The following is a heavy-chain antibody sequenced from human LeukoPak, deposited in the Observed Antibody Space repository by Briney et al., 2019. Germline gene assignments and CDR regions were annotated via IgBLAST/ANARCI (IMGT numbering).Heavy chain of an antibody. CDR1: GFTFGDYG. Sequence: GGSLRLSCAASGFTFGDYGMTWVRQVPGKGLEWVSGINRDGGDAHYADSVKGRFTSSRDNAKNSLYLQMNSLRAEDTALYYCARGHFGDHAFDYWGQGSLVTVSS. CDR2: INRDGGDA. J-gene: IGHJ4*02. D-gene: IGHD4-17*01. V-gene: IGHV3-20*04. CDR3: ARGHFGDHAFDY.